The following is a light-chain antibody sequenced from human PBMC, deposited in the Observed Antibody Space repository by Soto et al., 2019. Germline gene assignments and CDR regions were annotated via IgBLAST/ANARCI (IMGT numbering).Light chain of an antibody. CDR2: DVT. V-gene: IGLV2-11*01. CDR1: SSDVGTYSR. J-gene: IGLJ1*01. CDR3: CSYAGTFTYF. Sequence: QSALTQPASVSGSPGQSITISCTGTSSDVGTYSRVSWYQQSPGKAPKLMIYDVTKRPSGVPDRFSGSNSGNAASLTISGLQAEDEADYYCCSYAGTFTYFFGTGTKLTVL.